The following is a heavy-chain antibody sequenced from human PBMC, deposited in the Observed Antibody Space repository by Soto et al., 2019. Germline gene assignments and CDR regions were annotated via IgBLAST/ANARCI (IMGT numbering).Heavy chain of an antibody. CDR1: GDSISTVDYF. Sequence: SETLSLTCSVSGDSISTVDYFWAWLRQPPGQALEYIGYIYKSTTTYYNPSFESRVAISLDTSKSQFSLNVTSVTAADTAVYFCARGRYCLTGRCFPNWFDSWGQGTLVTVSS. J-gene: IGHJ5*01. CDR3: ARGRYCLTGRCFPNWFDS. CDR2: IYKSTTT. V-gene: IGHV4-30-4*01. D-gene: IGHD2-15*01.